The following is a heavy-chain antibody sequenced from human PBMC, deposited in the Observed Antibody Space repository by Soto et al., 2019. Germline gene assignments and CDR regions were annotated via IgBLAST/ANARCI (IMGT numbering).Heavy chain of an antibody. CDR3: ARHGPHDSPGYYYFDF. V-gene: IGHV5-10-1*01. J-gene: IGHJ4*02. Sequence: PGESLKISCKVSGYTFTRYWISWVRQMPGKGLEWMGGIEPSDSYTVYNPSFQGHVGISVDKSINTAFLQWNSLEASDTAIYYCARHGPHDSPGYYYFDFWGQGALVTVSS. CDR2: IEPSDSYT. CDR1: GYTFTRYW. D-gene: IGHD3-22*01.